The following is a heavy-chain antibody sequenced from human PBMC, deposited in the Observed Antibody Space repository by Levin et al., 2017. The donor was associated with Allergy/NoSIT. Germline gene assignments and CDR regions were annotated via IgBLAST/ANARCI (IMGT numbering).Heavy chain of an antibody. D-gene: IGHD2-15*01. CDR3: ARGNLGGYCSGGSCYSRGGGTYYYYGMDV. J-gene: IGHJ6*02. CDR1: GFTFSSYA. V-gene: IGHV3-64*02. Sequence: LSLTCAASGFTFSSYAMHWVRQAPGKGLEYVSAISSNGGSTYYADSVKGRFTISRDNSKNTLYLQMGSLRAEDMAVYYCARGNLGGYCSGGSCYSRGGGTYYYYGMDVWGQGTTVTVSS. CDR2: ISSNGGST.